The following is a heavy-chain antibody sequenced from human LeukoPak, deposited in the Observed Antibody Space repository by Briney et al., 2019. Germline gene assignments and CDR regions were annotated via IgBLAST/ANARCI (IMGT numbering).Heavy chain of an antibody. D-gene: IGHD3-22*01. CDR2: ISSSSSYI. Sequence: GGSLRLSCAASGFTFSSYSMNWVRQAPGKGLEWVSSISSSSSYIYYADSVKGRFTISRDNAKNSLYLQMNSLRAEDTAVYYCARVGGTMIRSGGSDWGQGTLVTVSS. V-gene: IGHV3-21*01. CDR3: ARVGGTMIRSGGSD. CDR1: GFTFSSYS. J-gene: IGHJ4*02.